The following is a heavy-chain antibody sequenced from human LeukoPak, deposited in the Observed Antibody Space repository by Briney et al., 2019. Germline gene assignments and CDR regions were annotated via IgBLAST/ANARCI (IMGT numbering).Heavy chain of an antibody. CDR1: GYTFTSYG. D-gene: IGHD1-1*01. CDR3: ARGVQLERHMDY. Sequence: GASVKVSCKASGYTFTSYGISWVRQAPGQGLEWMGGIIPIFGTANYAQKFQGRVTITADESTSTAYMELSSLRSEDTAVYYCARGVQLERHMDYWGQGTLVTVSS. J-gene: IGHJ4*02. CDR2: IIPIFGTA. V-gene: IGHV1-69*13.